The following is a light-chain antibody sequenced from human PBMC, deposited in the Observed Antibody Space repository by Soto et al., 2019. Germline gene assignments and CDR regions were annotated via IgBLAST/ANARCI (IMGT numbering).Light chain of an antibody. CDR1: QSISSY. CDR2: AAS. Sequence: DIQMTQSPSSLSASVGDRVTITCRASQSISSYLNWYQQKPGKAPKLLIYAASSLQSGVPSRFSGSGSGTDFTLTISSLQPEDFATYSCQQSYSTPVWTFGQGTKVEIK. CDR3: QQSYSTPVWT. V-gene: IGKV1-39*01. J-gene: IGKJ1*01.